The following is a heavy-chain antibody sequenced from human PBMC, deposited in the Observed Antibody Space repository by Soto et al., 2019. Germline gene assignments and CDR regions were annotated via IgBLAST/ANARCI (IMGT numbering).Heavy chain of an antibody. CDR1: GFIFSNYV. CDR3: AREVIVATIRPEHFDY. D-gene: IGHD5-12*01. CDR2: ISDSGGTS. V-gene: IGHV3-23*01. Sequence: PGGSLRLSCAASGFIFSNYVMSWVRQAPGKGLEWVSAISDSGGTSYHADSVKGRFTISRDNSKNTLYLQMNSLRAEDTAVYYCAREVIVATIRPEHFDYWGQGTLVTVSS. J-gene: IGHJ4*02.